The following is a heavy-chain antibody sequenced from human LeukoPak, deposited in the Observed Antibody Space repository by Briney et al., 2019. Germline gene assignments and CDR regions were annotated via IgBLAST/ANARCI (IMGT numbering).Heavy chain of an antibody. J-gene: IGHJ4*02. CDR3: ARVGQQLEHTFDY. CDR1: GFTFSSYS. CDR2: ISSSSSYI. V-gene: IGHV3-21*01. Sequence: GGSLRLSCAASGFTFSSYSMNWVRQAPGKGLEWVSSISSSSSYIYYADSVKGRFTISRDNAKNSLYLQMNSLRAEDTAVYYCARVGQQLEHTFDYWGQGTLVTVSS. D-gene: IGHD6-13*01.